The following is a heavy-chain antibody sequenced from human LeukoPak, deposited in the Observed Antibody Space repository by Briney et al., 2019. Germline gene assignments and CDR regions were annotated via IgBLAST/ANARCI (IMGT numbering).Heavy chain of an antibody. Sequence: SVKVSCKASGGTFSSYAISSVRQAPGQGLEWMGRIIPILGIANYAQKFQGRVTITADKSTSTAYMELSSLRSEDTAVYYCARSDYGGNFDYWGQGTLVTVSS. J-gene: IGHJ4*02. CDR3: ARSDYGGNFDY. CDR2: IIPILGIA. D-gene: IGHD4-23*01. V-gene: IGHV1-69*04. CDR1: GGTFSSYA.